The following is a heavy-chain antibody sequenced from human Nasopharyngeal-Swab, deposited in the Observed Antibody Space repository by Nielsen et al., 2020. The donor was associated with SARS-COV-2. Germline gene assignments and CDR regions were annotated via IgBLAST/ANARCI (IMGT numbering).Heavy chain of an antibody. D-gene: IGHD6-19*01. CDR3: ARASAVAGTYYYMDV. Sequence: SETLSLTCAVSGGSISSSNWWSWVRQPPGKGLEWIGEIYRSGSTNYNPSLKSRVTISVDKSKNQFSLKLSSVTAADTAVYYCARASAVAGTYYYMDVWGKGTTVTVSS. CDR1: GGSISSSNW. J-gene: IGHJ6*03. V-gene: IGHV4-4*02. CDR2: IYRSGST.